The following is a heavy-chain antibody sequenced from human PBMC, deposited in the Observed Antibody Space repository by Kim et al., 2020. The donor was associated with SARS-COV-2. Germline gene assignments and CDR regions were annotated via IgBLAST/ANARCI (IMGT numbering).Heavy chain of an antibody. CDR1: GGSITSDTYY. CDR3: ARRDSQYSYPDDY. V-gene: IGHV4-31*03. J-gene: IGHJ4*02. D-gene: IGHD5-18*01. Sequence: SETLSLTCTVSGGSITSDTYYWNWIRHHPGKGLEWIGYIFYSGSTFYNPSLKSRLSISLDTSTNQFSLTLSSATAADTAVYYCARRDSQYSYPDDYLGQG. CDR2: IFYSGST.